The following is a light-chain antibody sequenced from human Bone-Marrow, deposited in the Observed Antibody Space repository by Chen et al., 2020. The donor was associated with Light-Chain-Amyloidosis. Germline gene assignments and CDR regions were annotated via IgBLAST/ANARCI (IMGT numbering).Light chain of an antibody. V-gene: IGLV1-47*01. CDR2: RHN. CDR1: SSNIGSNY. Sequence: QSVLTQPPSASGTPGQRVTISCSGSSSNIGSNYVYWYQQLPGPTPKLLINRHNQRPSGVPDCFSVSKSGTSASLAISGLQSENEADYFCAAWDGSLSVVFGGGTKLTVL. J-gene: IGLJ2*01. CDR3: AAWDGSLSVV.